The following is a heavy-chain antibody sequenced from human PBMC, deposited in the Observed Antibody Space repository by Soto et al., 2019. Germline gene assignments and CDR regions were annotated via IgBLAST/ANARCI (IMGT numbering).Heavy chain of an antibody. CDR2: INHSGST. CDR3: ARGDITMVRGVIITSGMDV. V-gene: IGHV4-34*01. D-gene: IGHD3-10*01. Sequence: PSETLSLTCAVYGGSFSGYYWSWIRQPPGKGLEWIGEINHSGSTNYNPSLKSRVTISVDTSKNQFSLKLSSVTAADTAVYYCARGDITMVRGVIITSGMDVWGQGTTVT. J-gene: IGHJ6*02. CDR1: GGSFSGYY.